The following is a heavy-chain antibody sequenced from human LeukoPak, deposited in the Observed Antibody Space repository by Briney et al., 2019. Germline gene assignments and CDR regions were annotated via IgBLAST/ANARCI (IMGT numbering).Heavy chain of an antibody. J-gene: IGHJ4*02. CDR3: ARDNHYDILTGYYTAIDY. CDR2: ISSSSSYI. Sequence: GSLRLSCAASGFTFSSYSMNWVRQAPGKGLEWVSSISSSSSYIYYADSVKGRFTISRDNAKNSLYLQMNSLRAEDTAVYYCARDNHYDILTGYYTAIDYWGQGTLVTVSS. CDR1: GFTFSSYS. D-gene: IGHD3-9*01. V-gene: IGHV3-21*01.